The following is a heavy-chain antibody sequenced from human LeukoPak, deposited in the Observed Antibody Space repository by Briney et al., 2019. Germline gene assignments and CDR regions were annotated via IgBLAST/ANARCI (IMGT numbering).Heavy chain of an antibody. V-gene: IGHV3-13*01. Sequence: GGSLRLSCAASGVIFSNYDMHWVRQAAGKGLEWVSGIGTAGDTYYPGSVMGRFTISRESAKNSLYLHMNSLSAGDTAMYYCASSPAYSSSWYAIDTWGQGTLVTVSS. CDR2: IGTAGDT. CDR1: GVIFSNYD. CDR3: ASSPAYSSSWYAIDT. D-gene: IGHD6-13*01. J-gene: IGHJ5*02.